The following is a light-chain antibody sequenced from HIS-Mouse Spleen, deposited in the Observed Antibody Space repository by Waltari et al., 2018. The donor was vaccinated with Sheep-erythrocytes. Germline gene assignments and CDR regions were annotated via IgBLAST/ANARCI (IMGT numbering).Light chain of an antibody. CDR3: SSYTSSSTPVV. V-gene: IGLV2-14*01. CDR2: EVS. Sequence: QSALTQPASVSGSPGPSITISCTGPSRDVGGYNYVSRYQQHPGNAPKLMIYEVSNRPSGVSNRFSGSKSGNTASLTISGLQAEDEADYYCSSYTSSSTPVVFGGGTKLTVL. J-gene: IGLJ2*01. CDR1: SRDVGGYNY.